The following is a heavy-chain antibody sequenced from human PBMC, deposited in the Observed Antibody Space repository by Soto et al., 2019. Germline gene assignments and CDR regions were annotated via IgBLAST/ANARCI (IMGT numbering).Heavy chain of an antibody. CDR2: IYYSGST. J-gene: IGHJ4*02. V-gene: IGHV4-31*03. CDR1: GGSISSGGYY. D-gene: IGHD2-15*01. Sequence: QVQLQESGPGLVKPSQTLSLTCTVSGGSISSGGYYWSWIRQHPGKGLEWIGYIYYSGSTYYNPSLQSRVTISVDTSKNQFSLKLSSVTAADTAVYYCARVVSDCSGGSCYSVSFDYWGQGTLVTVSS. CDR3: ARVVSDCSGGSCYSVSFDY.